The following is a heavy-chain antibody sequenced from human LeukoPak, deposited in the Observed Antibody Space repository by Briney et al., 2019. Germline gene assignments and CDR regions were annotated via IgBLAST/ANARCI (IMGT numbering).Heavy chain of an antibody. CDR1: GYSFTSYW. V-gene: IGHV5-51*01. CDR3: ARSGGTGIRGYFDY. J-gene: IGHJ4*02. Sequence: GESLKISCKGSGYSFTSYWIGWVRQMPGKGLEWMGIIFPGDSEIRNNPSFQGQVTISADKSISTAYLQWSSLKASDTAMYYCARSGGTGIRGYFDYWGQGTLVTVSS. D-gene: IGHD3-10*01. CDR2: IFPGDSEI.